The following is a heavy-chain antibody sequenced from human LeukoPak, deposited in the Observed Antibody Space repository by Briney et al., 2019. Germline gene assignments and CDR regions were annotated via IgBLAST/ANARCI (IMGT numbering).Heavy chain of an antibody. CDR1: GGSISSYY. CDR2: IYYSGTT. V-gene: IGHV4-59*12. D-gene: IGHD2-15*01. Sequence: PSETLSLTCTVSGGSISSYYWSWIRQPPGKGLEWIGYIYYSGTTNYNPSLKSRVTISVDRSKNQFSLKLSSVTAADTAVYYCARYGSAYCSGGSCYGGGDAFDIWGQGTMVTVSS. J-gene: IGHJ3*02. CDR3: ARYGSAYCSGGSCYGGGDAFDI.